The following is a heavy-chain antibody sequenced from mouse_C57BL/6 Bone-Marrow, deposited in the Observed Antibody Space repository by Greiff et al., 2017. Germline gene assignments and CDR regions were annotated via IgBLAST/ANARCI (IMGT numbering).Heavy chain of an antibody. D-gene: IGHD2-4*01. Sequence: QVQLQQSGAELARPGASVKMSCKASGYTFTSYTMHWVKQRPGQGLEWIGYINPSSGYTKYNQKFKDKATLTADKSSSTAYMQLRSLTSEDSAVYYCARLYDYDCKAWFAYWGQGTLVTVSA. CDR2: INPSSGYT. V-gene: IGHV1-4*01. J-gene: IGHJ3*01. CDR3: ARLYDYDCKAWFAY. CDR1: GYTFTSYT.